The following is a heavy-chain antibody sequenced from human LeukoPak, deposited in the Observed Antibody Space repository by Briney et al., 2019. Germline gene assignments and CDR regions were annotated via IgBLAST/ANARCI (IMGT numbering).Heavy chain of an antibody. V-gene: IGHV4-4*02. CDR3: ARRGGLTVFGVVTQYYFDY. J-gene: IGHJ4*02. D-gene: IGHD3-3*01. CDR2: IYHSGST. CDR1: GDSISSHYW. Sequence: SGTLSRTCAVSGDSISSHYWWSWVRQPPGKGLEWIGEIYHSGSTNYNPSLKSRVTTSVDTSKNQFSLKLSSVTAADTAVYYCARRGGLTVFGVVTQYYFDYWGQGTLVTVSS.